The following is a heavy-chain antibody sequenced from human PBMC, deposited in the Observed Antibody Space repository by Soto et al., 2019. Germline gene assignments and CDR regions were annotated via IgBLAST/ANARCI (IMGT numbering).Heavy chain of an antibody. CDR1: RFTFSSYA. D-gene: IGHD3-10*01. Sequence: EVQLLESGGGLVQPGGSLRLSCAASRFTFSSYAMSWVRQAPGKGLEWVSVIIGSGDSTYYADSVKGRFTISRDNSKNTLYLQMNSLRAEDTAVYYCAKRGSGSYYLNWGQGTLVTVSS. CDR2: IIGSGDST. V-gene: IGHV3-23*01. J-gene: IGHJ4*02. CDR3: AKRGSGSYYLN.